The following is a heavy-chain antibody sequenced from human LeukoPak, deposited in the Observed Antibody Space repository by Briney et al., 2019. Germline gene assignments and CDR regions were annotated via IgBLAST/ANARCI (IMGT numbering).Heavy chain of an antibody. J-gene: IGHJ4*02. D-gene: IGHD1-7*01. CDR3: ARDRNYPPLVY. Sequence: PGGSPRLSCAASGFTFSSYSMNWVRQALGKGLEWVSYISSSSSTIYYADSVKGRFTISRDNAKNSLYLQMNSLRAEDTAVYYCARDRNYPPLVYWGQGTLVTVSS. CDR1: GFTFSSYS. CDR2: ISSSSSTI. V-gene: IGHV3-48*01.